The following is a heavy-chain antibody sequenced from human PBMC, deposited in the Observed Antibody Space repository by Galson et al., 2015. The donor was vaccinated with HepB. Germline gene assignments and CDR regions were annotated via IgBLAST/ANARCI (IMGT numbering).Heavy chain of an antibody. CDR1: GFTFSYYA. CDR2: ISGYGDST. D-gene: IGHD6-13*01. Sequence: SLRLSCAASGFTFSYYAMTWVREVPGKGLEWVSSISGYGDSTYYGDSVRGRFTASRDNSRNTLYLHMNSLGAEDSAIYYCAKEVAPGTWQGDLWGQGTLVTVSS. CDR3: AKEVAPGTWQGDL. J-gene: IGHJ5*02. V-gene: IGHV3-23*01.